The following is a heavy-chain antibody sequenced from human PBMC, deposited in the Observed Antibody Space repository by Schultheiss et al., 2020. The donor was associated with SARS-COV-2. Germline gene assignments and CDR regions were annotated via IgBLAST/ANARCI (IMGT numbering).Heavy chain of an antibody. CDR2: MHPHSGNT. CDR1: GYTFTSYD. J-gene: IGHJ3*02. V-gene: IGHV1-8*01. CDR3: ASTVTAGVAFDI. Sequence: ASVKVSCKASGYTFTSYDINWVRQASGQGLEWMGWMHPHSGNTGYAQKFQGRVTMTRNTSISTAYMELSSLRSEDTAVYYCASTVTAGVAFDIWGQGTMVTVSS. D-gene: IGHD2-21*02.